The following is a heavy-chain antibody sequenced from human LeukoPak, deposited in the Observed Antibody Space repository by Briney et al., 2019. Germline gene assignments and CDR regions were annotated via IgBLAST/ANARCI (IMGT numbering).Heavy chain of an antibody. D-gene: IGHD5-18*01. J-gene: IGHJ4*02. CDR3: ASSDVDTAMVAASQ. CDR1: GRSISSSNW. CDR2: IYHSGST. V-gene: IGHV4-4*02. Sequence: NPSETLSLTCAVSGRSISSSNWWSWVRQPPGKGLEWIGEIYHSGSTNYNPSLKSRVTISVDKSKNQFSLKLSSVTAADTAVYYCASSDVDTAMVAASQWGQGTLVTVSS.